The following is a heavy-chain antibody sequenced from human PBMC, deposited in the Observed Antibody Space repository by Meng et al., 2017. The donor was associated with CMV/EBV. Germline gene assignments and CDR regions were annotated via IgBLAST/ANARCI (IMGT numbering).Heavy chain of an antibody. D-gene: IGHD4-23*01. CDR3: TTDRPRSGGKTHDY. Sequence: EMQLVESGGGWVKPGGSLRLSCTGSGSGFIFSNLWINWVRQAPGKGLEWVGRIKSKFDGETTDYAAPVKGRFTISRDDSRNTLYLYMNSLKTEDTAVYYCTTDRPRSGGKTHDYWGQGTLVTVSS. CDR2: IKSKFDGETT. V-gene: IGHV3-15*01. CDR1: GFIFSNLW. J-gene: IGHJ4*02.